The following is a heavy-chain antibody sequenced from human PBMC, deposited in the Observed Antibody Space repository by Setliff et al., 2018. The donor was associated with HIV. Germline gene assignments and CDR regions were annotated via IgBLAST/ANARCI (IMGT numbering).Heavy chain of an antibody. V-gene: IGHV1-69*05. CDR3: ARELDQNFDY. D-gene: IGHD3-3*01. Sequence: SVKVSCKASGGTFSSYAISWVRQAPGQGLEWMGGIIPIFGTANYAQKFQGKVTITTDESTSTAYMELSSVRSEDTAVYYCARELDQNFDYWGQGTLVTVSS. J-gene: IGHJ4*02. CDR1: GGTFSSYA. CDR2: IIPIFGTA.